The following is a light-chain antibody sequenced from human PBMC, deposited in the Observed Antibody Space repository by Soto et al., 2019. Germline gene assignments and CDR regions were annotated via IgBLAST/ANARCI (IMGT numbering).Light chain of an antibody. CDR1: SSNIGSYNL. CDR3: CSFAGSGTQYV. CDR2: EGS. V-gene: IGLV2-23*01. Sequence: QSALTQPASVSGSLGQSITISCIGTSSNIGSYNLVSWYQHQPGKAPKIMIFEGSKRPSGVSNRFSGSRSGNTASLTISGRQAEDEADYYCCSFAGSGTQYVFGTGTKVTVL. J-gene: IGLJ1*01.